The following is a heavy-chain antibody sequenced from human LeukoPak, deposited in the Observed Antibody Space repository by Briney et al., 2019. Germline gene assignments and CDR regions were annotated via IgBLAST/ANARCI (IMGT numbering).Heavy chain of an antibody. J-gene: IGHJ4*02. CDR2: INPNSGGT. Sequence: ASVKVSCKASGYTFTGYYMHWVRQAPGQGLEWMGRINPNSGGTNYAQKFQGRVTITRDTSISTAYMELSRLRSDDTAVYYCARAHYYDSSGYYSYFDYWGQGTLVTVSS. CDR1: GYTFTGYY. V-gene: IGHV1-2*06. CDR3: ARAHYYDSSGYYSYFDY. D-gene: IGHD3-22*01.